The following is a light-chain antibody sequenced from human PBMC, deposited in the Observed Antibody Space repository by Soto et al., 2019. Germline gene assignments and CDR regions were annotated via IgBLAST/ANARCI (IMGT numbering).Light chain of an antibody. CDR1: SSNIGSNT. CDR3: SSYGGSNTVV. CDR2: SNN. V-gene: IGLV1-44*01. Sequence: QSVLTQPPSASGTPGQRVTISCSGSSSNIGSNTVNWYQQLPGTAPKLLIYSNNQRPSGVPDRFSGSKSGNTASLTVSGLQAEDEADYYCSSYGGSNTVVFGGGTKVTVL. J-gene: IGLJ2*01.